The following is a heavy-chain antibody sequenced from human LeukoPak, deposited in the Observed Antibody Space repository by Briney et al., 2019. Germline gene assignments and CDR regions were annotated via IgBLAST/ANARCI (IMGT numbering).Heavy chain of an antibody. V-gene: IGHV3-23*01. J-gene: IGHJ4*02. D-gene: IGHD3-22*01. Sequence: GGSLRLSCAASGFTFSIHGMNWVRQAPGKGLEWVSGISPGADITYYAESVKGRFTISRDNSKNTLSLQMNSLRAEDTAIYYCTRSGYRHPYHFDSWGQGTLVTVSS. CDR1: GFTFSIHG. CDR2: ISPGADIT. CDR3: TRSGYRHPYHFDS.